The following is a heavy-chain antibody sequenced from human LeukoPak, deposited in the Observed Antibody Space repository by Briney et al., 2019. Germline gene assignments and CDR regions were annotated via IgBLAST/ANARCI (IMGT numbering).Heavy chain of an antibody. CDR2: IIPIFGTA. V-gene: IGHV1-69*13. CDR1: GGTFSSYA. D-gene: IGHD2-15*01. CDR3: ARGPSRVVVVAAYY. Sequence: GASVKVSCKASGGTFSSYAISWVRQAPGQGLEWMGGIIPIFGTANYAQKFQGRVTITADESTSTAYMELSSLRSEDTAVYYCARGPSRVVVVAAYYWGQGTLVTVSS. J-gene: IGHJ4*02.